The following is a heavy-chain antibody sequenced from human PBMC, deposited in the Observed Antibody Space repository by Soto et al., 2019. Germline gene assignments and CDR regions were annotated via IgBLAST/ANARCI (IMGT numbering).Heavy chain of an antibody. CDR3: ATNGWYCVEY. D-gene: IGHD6-19*01. V-gene: IGHV4-4*02. CDR2: IHHSRGT. Sequence: QVQLQESGPGLVKPSETLSLTCAVSRGSISDNKWWSWVRQPPGKGLEWIGEIHHSRGTNYNPSLKSRVTISVDNCKNQFSPNLNSVTAADTGVYYCATNGWYCVEYWGQGILVTVAS. CDR1: RGSISDNKW. J-gene: IGHJ4*02.